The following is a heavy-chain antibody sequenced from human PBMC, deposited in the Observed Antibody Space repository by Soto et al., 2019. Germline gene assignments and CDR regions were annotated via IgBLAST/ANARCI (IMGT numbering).Heavy chain of an antibody. D-gene: IGHD5-12*01. CDR3: ARHLRRRDGYNSHY. V-gene: IGHV4-59*08. CDR2: IYSSGST. Sequence: SETLSLTCTVSGGSISNYYWSWIRQPPGQGLEWIAYIYSSGSTNSNPSLKSRVTISVDTSKNQFSLKLSSVTAADTAVYYCARHLRRRDGYNSHYWGQGTLVTVSS. CDR1: GGSISNYY. J-gene: IGHJ4*02.